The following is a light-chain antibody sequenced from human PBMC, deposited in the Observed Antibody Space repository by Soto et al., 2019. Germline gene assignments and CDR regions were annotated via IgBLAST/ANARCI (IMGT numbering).Light chain of an antibody. CDR2: TAS. V-gene: IGKV1-9*01. CDR1: QCISNY. J-gene: IGKJ5*01. CDR3: QKRNSYPIT. Sequence: DIQMTQSPSFLSASVGYRVTITCRAGQCISNYLAWYQQKPGKAPNLLIHTASTLQSGVPSRFSGSGSGTEFTLTISSLQPEAFAPYYCQKRNSYPITLGQGPRLEIK.